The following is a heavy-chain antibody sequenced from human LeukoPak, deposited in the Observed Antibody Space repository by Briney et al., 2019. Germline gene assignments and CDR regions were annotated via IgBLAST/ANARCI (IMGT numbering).Heavy chain of an antibody. CDR3: ARDPVRGARSGD. Sequence: ASVKVSCKASGYTFTGYYMHWVRQAPGQGLEWMGRINPNSGGTNYAQKFQGRVTMTRDTSISTAYMEPSRLRSDDTAVYYCARDPVRGARSGDWGQGTLVTVSS. J-gene: IGHJ4*02. CDR1: GYTFTGYY. V-gene: IGHV1-2*06. CDR2: INPNSGGT. D-gene: IGHD3-10*01.